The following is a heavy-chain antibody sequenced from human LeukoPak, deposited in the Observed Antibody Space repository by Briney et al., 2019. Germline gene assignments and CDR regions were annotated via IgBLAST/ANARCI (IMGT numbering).Heavy chain of an antibody. Sequence: GGSLRLSCASSAFTFTAYWMHWVRQAPRKGLLWVARINSDGSTTNYADSVKGRFTISRDNAKNTLFLQMNSLRAEDTAVYFCAVSNGGYGPWGQGALVSVSS. CDR3: AVSNGGYGP. CDR1: AFTFTAYW. D-gene: IGHD5-12*01. J-gene: IGHJ5*02. V-gene: IGHV3-74*01. CDR2: INSDGSTT.